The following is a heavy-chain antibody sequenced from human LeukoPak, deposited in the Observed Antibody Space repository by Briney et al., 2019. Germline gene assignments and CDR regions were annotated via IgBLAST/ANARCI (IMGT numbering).Heavy chain of an antibody. CDR1: GYTFTSYD. CDR2: MNPNSGNT. Sequence: ASVKVSCKASGYTFTSYDINWVRRATGQGLEWMGWMNPNSGNTGYAQKFQGRVTITRNTSISTAYMELSSLRSEDTAVYYCASRITMVRGVVGAFDIWGQGTMVTVSS. CDR3: ASRITMVRGVVGAFDI. J-gene: IGHJ3*02. V-gene: IGHV1-8*03. D-gene: IGHD3-10*01.